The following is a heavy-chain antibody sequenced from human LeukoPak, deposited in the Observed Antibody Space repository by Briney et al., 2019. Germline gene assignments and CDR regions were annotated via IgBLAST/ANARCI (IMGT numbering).Heavy chain of an antibody. V-gene: IGHV3-23*01. CDR1: GFTFSSYA. D-gene: IGHD2-21*02. CDR2: ISGSGGST. CDR3: VVVTAIDDYYYGMDV. J-gene: IGHJ6*02. Sequence: QPGGSLRLSCAASGFTFSSYAMSWVRQAPGMGLEWVSAISGSGGSTYYADSVKGRFTISRDNSKNTLYLQMNSLRAEDTAVYWGVVVTAIDDYYYGMDVWGQGTTVTVSS.